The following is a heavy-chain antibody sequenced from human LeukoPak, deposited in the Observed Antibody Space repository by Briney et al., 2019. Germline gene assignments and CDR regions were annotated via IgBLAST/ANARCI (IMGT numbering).Heavy chain of an antibody. CDR2: FSGASNNI. D-gene: IGHD3-9*01. V-gene: IGHV3-23*01. J-gene: IGHJ4*02. CDR3: ADREAGSFEL. CDR1: RFTFRSSV. Sequence: GGSLRLSCVASRFTFRSSVMSCVRQAPGKGLEWVSTFSGASNNIYYVDSVKGRFTISRENSKNTLYLQMNSLRAEDTASYCVADREAGSFELWGQGTLVTVSS.